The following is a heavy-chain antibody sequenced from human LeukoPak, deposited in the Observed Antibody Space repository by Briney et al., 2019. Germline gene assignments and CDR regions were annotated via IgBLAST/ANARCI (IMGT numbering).Heavy chain of an antibody. J-gene: IGHJ4*02. CDR3: ARGEAIVGSY. Sequence: INWVRQAPGQGREWLGWLSPTSGNTGYAQKFQGRVTMTRDTSTSTVYMELSSLTSDDTAVYYCARGEAIVGSYWGQGTLVTVSS. CDR2: LSPTSGNT. D-gene: IGHD1-26*01. V-gene: IGHV1-8*01.